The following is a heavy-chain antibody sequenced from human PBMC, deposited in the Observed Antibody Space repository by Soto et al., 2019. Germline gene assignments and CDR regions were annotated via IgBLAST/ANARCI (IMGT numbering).Heavy chain of an antibody. J-gene: IGHJ6*02. D-gene: IGHD4-17*01. CDR1: GFTFNTFT. Sequence: EVQLVESGGGLVKPGGSLRLSCTASGFTFNTFTMNWVRQAPGKGLEWVSSISTSNTFIYYADSVRGRFTISRDNAMNSLYLQMNTLRADDTAVYYCARGSVTFGMDVWGQGTTVTVSS. CDR3: ARGSVTFGMDV. V-gene: IGHV3-21*02. CDR2: ISTSNTFI.